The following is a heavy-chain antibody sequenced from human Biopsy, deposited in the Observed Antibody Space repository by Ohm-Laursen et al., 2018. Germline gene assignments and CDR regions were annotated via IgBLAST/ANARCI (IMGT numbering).Heavy chain of an antibody. CDR2: IYYSGNT. J-gene: IGHJ4*02. D-gene: IGHD3-3*01. V-gene: IGHV4-39*01. CDR3: ARQVDFWSGYVDY. Sequence: TLSLTCTVSGGSIGDSTYHWGWIRQSPGKGLEWIGNIYYSGNTDYSPSLKSRVTISVDTSNNQFSLKLRSVTAADTAVYYCARQVDFWSGYVDYWGQGTLVAVSS. CDR1: GGSIGDSTYH.